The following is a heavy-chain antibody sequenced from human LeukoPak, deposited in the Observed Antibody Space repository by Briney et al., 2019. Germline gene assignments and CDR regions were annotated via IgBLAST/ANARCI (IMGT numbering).Heavy chain of an antibody. CDR2: ISGSGGST. CDR1: GFTFSSYA. CDR3: ARDLTQTGDGDY. Sequence: GGSLRLSCAASGFTFSSYAMSWVRQAPGKGLEWVSAISGSGGSTYYADSVKGRFTISRDNSKNTLYLQMNSLRAEDTAVYYCARDLTQTGDGDYWGQGTLVTVSS. J-gene: IGHJ4*02. D-gene: IGHD7-27*01. V-gene: IGHV3-23*01.